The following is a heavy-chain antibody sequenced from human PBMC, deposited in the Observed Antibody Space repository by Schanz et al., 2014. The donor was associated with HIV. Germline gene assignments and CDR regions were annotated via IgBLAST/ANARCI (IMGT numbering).Heavy chain of an antibody. CDR3: AREARSCGGDCYPLDY. J-gene: IGHJ4*02. V-gene: IGHV3-21*01. CDR1: GFTFRNYA. CDR2: ISSSSSNYI. D-gene: IGHD2-21*02. Sequence: VQLVESGGGVVQPGTSLRLSCAASGFTFRNYAISWVRQAPGKGLEWVSSISSSSSNYIYYADSVKGRFTISRDNAKNSLYLQMNSLRPEDTAVYYCAREARSCGGDCYPLDYWGQGTLVTVSS.